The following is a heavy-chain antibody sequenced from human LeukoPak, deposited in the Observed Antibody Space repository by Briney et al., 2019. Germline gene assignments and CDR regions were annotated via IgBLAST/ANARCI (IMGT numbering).Heavy chain of an antibody. CDR1: GYTLTELS. CDR2: FDPEDGET. CDR3: ARGTYYYDSSGYNKNDAFDI. D-gene: IGHD3-22*01. Sequence: ASVKVSCKVSGYTLTELSMHWVRQAPGKGLEWMGGFDPEDGETIYAQKFQGRVTMTEDTSTDTAYMELSSLRSEDTAVYYCARGTYYYDSSGYNKNDAFDIWGQGTVVTVSS. V-gene: IGHV1-24*01. J-gene: IGHJ3*02.